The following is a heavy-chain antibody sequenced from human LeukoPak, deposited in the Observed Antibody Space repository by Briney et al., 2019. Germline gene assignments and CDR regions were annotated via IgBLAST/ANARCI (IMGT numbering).Heavy chain of an antibody. CDR3: AKGQQVESRFDY. J-gene: IGHJ4*02. CDR2: ITDGGVST. CDR1: GFTFSSYA. V-gene: IGHV3-23*01. Sequence: GGSLRLSCAASGFTFSSYAMSWVRQAPGKGLEWVSLITDGGVSTHYADSVKGRFTISRDNSKNTLYLQMNSLRAEDTAVYYCAKGQQVESRFDYWGQGTLVTVSS.